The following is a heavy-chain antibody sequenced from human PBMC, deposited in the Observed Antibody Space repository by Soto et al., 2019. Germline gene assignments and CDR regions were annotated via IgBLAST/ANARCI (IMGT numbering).Heavy chain of an antibody. CDR3: AKGACGVLTGYYLEGLACPRDDYFDY. J-gene: IGHJ4*02. Sequence: PGGSLRLSCAASGFTFSSYGMHWVRQAPGKGLEWVAVISYDGSNKYYADSVKGRFTISRDNSKNTLYLQMNSLRAEDTAVYYCAKGACGVLTGYYLEGLACPRDDYFDYWGQGTLVTVSS. V-gene: IGHV3-30*18. CDR1: GFTFSSYG. D-gene: IGHD3-9*01. CDR2: ISYDGSNK.